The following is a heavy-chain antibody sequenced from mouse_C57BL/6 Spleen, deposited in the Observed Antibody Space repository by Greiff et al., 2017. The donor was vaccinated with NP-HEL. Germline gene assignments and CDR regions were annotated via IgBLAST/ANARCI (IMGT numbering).Heavy chain of an antibody. V-gene: IGHV5-9*01. CDR1: GFTFSSYT. D-gene: IGHD1-1*01. J-gene: IGHJ2*01. CDR2: ISGGGGNT. CDR3: ARHEGYYGSYYFDY. Sequence: VQLKESGGGLVKPGGSLKLSCAASGFTFSSYTMSWVRQTPEKRLEWVATISGGGGNTYYPDSVKGRFTISRDNAKNTLYLQMSSLRSEDTALYYCARHEGYYGSYYFDYWGQGTTLTVSS.